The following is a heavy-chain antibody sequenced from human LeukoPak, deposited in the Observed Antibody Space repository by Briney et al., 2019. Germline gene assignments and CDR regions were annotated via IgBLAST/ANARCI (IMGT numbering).Heavy chain of an antibody. CDR3: ARDWYCSSTSCSKYFQH. Sequence: GASVKVSCKASGGTFSSYAISWVRQAPGQGLEWMGGIIPIFGTANYAQKFQGRVTITADESTSTAYMELSSLRSEDTAVYYCARDWYCSSTSCSKYFQHWGQGTLVTVSS. V-gene: IGHV1-69*13. CDR1: GGTFSSYA. J-gene: IGHJ1*01. D-gene: IGHD2-2*01. CDR2: IIPIFGTA.